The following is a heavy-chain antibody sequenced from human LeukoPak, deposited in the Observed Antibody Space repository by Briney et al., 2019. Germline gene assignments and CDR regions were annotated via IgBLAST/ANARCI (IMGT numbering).Heavy chain of an antibody. J-gene: IGHJ6*03. D-gene: IGHD2-2*01. V-gene: IGHV4-39*07. CDR3: ARTIREWSDLPAATYYYMDV. CDR2: IYYSGST. Sequence: SETLSLTCTVSGGSISSSSYYWGWIRQPPGKGLEWIGSIYYSGSTYYNPSPKSRVTISVDTSKNQFSLKLSSVTAADTAVYYCARTIREWSDLPAATYYYMDVWGKGTTVTISS. CDR1: GGSISSSSYY.